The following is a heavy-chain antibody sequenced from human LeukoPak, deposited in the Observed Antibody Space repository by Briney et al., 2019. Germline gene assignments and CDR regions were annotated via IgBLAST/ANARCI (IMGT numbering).Heavy chain of an antibody. J-gene: IGHJ4*02. Sequence: KPSEILSLTCTVSGGSISSSSYYWGWIRQPPGKGLEWIGSIYYSGSTYYNPSLKSRVTISVDTSKNQFSLKLSSVTAADTAVYYCASVSGTTGTTAYFDYWGQGTLVTVSS. CDR2: IYYSGST. V-gene: IGHV4-39*01. D-gene: IGHD1-1*01. CDR3: ASVSGTTGTTAYFDY. CDR1: GGSISSSSYY.